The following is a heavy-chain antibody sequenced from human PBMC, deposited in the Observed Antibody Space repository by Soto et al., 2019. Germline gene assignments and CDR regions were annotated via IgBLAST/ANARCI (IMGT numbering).Heavy chain of an antibody. Sequence: ASVKVSCKASGYTFTSYYMHWVRQAPGQALEWMGIINPSGGSTSYAQKFQGRATMTRDTSTSTVYMELSSLRSEDTAVYYCARLVTHALCFDPWGQGTLVTVSS. CDR2: INPSGGST. CDR3: ARLVTHALCFDP. D-gene: IGHD2-21*02. J-gene: IGHJ5*02. CDR1: GYTFTSYY. V-gene: IGHV1-46*01.